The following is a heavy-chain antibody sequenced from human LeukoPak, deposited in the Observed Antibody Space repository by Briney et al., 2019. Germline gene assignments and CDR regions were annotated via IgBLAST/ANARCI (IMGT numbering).Heavy chain of an antibody. J-gene: IGHJ4*02. CDR2: ISAYNGNT. D-gene: IGHD6-6*01. Sequence: ASVKVSCRASGYTFTSYGISWVRQAPGQGLEWMGWISAYNGNTNYAQKLQGRVTMTTDTSTSTAYMELRSLRSDDTAVYYCAREGSIAGIYYFDYWGQGTLVTVSS. CDR1: GYTFTSYG. V-gene: IGHV1-18*01. CDR3: AREGSIAGIYYFDY.